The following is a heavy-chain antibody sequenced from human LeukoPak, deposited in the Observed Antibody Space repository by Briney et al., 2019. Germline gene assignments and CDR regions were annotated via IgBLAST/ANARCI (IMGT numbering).Heavy chain of an antibody. CDR2: IRYDGSNK. J-gene: IGHJ4*02. V-gene: IGHV3-30*04. CDR1: GFTFSSYA. Sequence: QPGRSLRLSCAASGFTFSSYAMHWVRQAPGRGLEWVAFIRYDGSNKYYADSVRGRFTISRDNSKNTLYLQMNSLRAEDTAVYYCAIEEESSGYDSEVDTAMKIPIDYWGQGTLVTVSS. D-gene: IGHD5-18*01. CDR3: AIEEESSGYDSEVDTAMKIPIDY.